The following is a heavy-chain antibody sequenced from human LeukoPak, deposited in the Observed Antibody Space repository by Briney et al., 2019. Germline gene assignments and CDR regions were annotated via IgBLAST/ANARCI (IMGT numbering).Heavy chain of an antibody. D-gene: IGHD3-22*01. CDR3: ARTHYYDSSGYYYVLWFDP. CDR2: IYYSGST. J-gene: IGHJ5*02. CDR1: GGSISSSSYY. Sequence: SETLSLTCTVSGGSISSSSYYWGWIRQPPGKGLEWIGSIYYSGSTYYNPSLKSRVTISVDTSKSQFSLKLSSVTAADTAVYYCARTHYYDSSGYYYVLWFDPWGQGTLVTVSS. V-gene: IGHV4-39*01.